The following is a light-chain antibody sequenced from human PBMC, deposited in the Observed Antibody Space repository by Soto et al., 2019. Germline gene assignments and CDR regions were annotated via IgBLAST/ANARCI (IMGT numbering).Light chain of an antibody. CDR2: AAS. V-gene: IGKV1-16*01. J-gene: IGKJ1*01. CDR3: QQYNSYSRT. CDR1: QSIRSY. Sequence: DIQMTQSPSSLSASVGDRGTITCRASQSIRSYLNWYPRIPGKAPKIMMYAASSLHSGVPSRFSGSGSGPECTLTISSLQPDDVATYCCQQYNSYSRTFGQGTQVDIK.